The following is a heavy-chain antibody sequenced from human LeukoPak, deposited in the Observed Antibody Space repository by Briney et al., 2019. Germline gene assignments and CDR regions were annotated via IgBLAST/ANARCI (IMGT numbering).Heavy chain of an antibody. CDR2: IYYSGST. J-gene: IGHJ5*02. CDR3: ARQRIWASIFGVVGGNWFDP. D-gene: IGHD3-3*01. Sequence: SETLSLTCTVSGGSISSSSYYWGWIRQPPGKGLEWIGSIYYSGSTYYNPSLKSRFTISVDTSKNPFSLKLSSVTAADTAVYYCARQRIWASIFGVVGGNWFDPWGQGTLVTVSS. V-gene: IGHV4-39*01. CDR1: GGSISSSSYY.